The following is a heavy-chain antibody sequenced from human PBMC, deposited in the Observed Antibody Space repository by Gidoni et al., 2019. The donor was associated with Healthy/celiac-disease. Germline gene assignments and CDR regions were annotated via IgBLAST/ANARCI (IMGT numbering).Heavy chain of an antibody. Sequence: EVQLVESGGGLVQPGRSLRLSCAASGFTFDDYAMHWVRQAPGKGLEWVSGISWNSGSIGYADSVKGRFTISRDNAKNSLYLQMNSLRAEDTALYYCAKDMEGYGGNSGFLDYWGQGTLVTVST. CDR2: ISWNSGSI. V-gene: IGHV3-9*01. D-gene: IGHD4-17*01. J-gene: IGHJ4*02. CDR3: AKDMEGYGGNSGFLDY. CDR1: GFTFDDYA.